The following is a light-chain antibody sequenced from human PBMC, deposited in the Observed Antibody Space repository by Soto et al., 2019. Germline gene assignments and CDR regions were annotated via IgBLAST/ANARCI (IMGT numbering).Light chain of an antibody. CDR2: ASF. J-gene: IGKJ2*01. CDR3: QQSYSSPYT. CDR1: QSIASF. V-gene: IGKV1-39*01. Sequence: DTQMTQSPSSLSVSVGDRVTITCRASQSIASFLHWYQQKPGEAPQLLIYASFNLQSGVPSRFSGSGSGTDFTLTISSLQPEDCATYYCQQSYSSPYTFGQGTKVEIK.